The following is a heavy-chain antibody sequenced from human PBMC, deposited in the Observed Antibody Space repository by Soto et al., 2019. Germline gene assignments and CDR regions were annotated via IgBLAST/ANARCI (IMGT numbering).Heavy chain of an antibody. Sequence: QVQLVQSGAEVKKPGASVKVSCKASGYTFTSYGISWVRQAPGQGLEWMGWISAYNGNTNYAQKLQGRVTMTTDTSTSTAYMELRSLRSDDTAVYYCARDLPLATTISPTVTTGVDYWGQGTLVTVSS. V-gene: IGHV1-18*01. D-gene: IGHD4-17*01. CDR1: GYTFTSYG. CDR2: ISAYNGNT. CDR3: ARDLPLATTISPTVTTGVDY. J-gene: IGHJ4*02.